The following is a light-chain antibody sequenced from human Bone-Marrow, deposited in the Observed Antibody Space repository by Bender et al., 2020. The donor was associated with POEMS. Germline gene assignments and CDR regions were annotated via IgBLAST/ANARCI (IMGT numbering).Light chain of an antibody. CDR3: CSYAGRSTLV. CDR1: NSDVGAYAY. J-gene: IGLJ3*02. V-gene: IGLV2-23*02. Sequence: QSALTQPASVSGSPGQSITISCTGTNSDVGAYAYVSWYQHHPGKAPKLIISEVTKRPSGVSNRFSGSKSGNTASLTVSGLQAEDEADYYCCSYAGRSTLVFGGGTKLTVL. CDR2: EVT.